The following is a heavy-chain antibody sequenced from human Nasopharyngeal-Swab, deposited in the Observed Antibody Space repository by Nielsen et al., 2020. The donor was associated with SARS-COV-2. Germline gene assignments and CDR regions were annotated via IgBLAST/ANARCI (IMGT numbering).Heavy chain of an antibody. D-gene: IGHD1-1*01. CDR1: GYTFTSYD. CDR3: ARESGTTDPSSNWFDP. CDR2: MNPNSGNT. J-gene: IGHJ5*02. Sequence: ASVKVSCKASGYTFTSYDINWVRQATGQGLEWMGWMNPNSGNTGYAQKFQGRVTMTRNTSISTAYMELSRLRSDDTAVYYCARESGTTDPSSNWFDPWGQGTLVTVSS. V-gene: IGHV1-8*01.